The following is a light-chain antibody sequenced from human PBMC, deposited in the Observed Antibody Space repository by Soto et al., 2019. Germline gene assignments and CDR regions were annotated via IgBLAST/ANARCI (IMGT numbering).Light chain of an antibody. V-gene: IGLV1-40*01. J-gene: IGLJ1*01. Sequence: QSVLTQPPSGSGAPGQRVTISCTGSSSNIGAGYDVHWYQQLPGTAPKLLIYGNSNRPSGVPDRFSGSKSGTSASLAITGLQAEDEADYYCQSYDSSLSGPTHKVFGTGTKLTVL. CDR1: SSNIGAGYD. CDR2: GNS. CDR3: QSYDSSLSGPTHKV.